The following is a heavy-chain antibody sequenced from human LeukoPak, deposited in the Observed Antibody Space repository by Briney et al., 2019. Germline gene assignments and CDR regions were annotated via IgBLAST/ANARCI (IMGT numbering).Heavy chain of an antibody. CDR2: ISYDGSNK. Sequence: PGGSLRLSCAASGFTFSSYAMHWVRQAPGKGLEWVAVISYDGSNKYYADSVKGRFTISRDNSKNTLYLQMNSLRAEDTAVYYCARSPLLVAGYYFDYWGQGTLVTVSS. D-gene: IGHD2-8*02. J-gene: IGHJ4*02. V-gene: IGHV3-30-3*01. CDR1: GFTFSSYA. CDR3: ARSPLLVAGYYFDY.